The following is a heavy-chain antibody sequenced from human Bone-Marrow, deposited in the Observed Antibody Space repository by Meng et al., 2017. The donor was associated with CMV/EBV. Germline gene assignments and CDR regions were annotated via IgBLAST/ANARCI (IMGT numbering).Heavy chain of an antibody. CDR3: ASGRGIAAAGEPRMDV. Sequence: SVKVSCKASGGTFSSYAISWVRQAPGQGLEWMGGIIPILGIANYAQKFQGRVTITADKSTSTAYMELSSLRSEDTAVYYCASGRGIAAAGEPRMDVWGQGTTVTVSS. D-gene: IGHD6-13*01. V-gene: IGHV1-69*10. CDR2: IIPILGIA. J-gene: IGHJ6*02. CDR1: GGTFSSYA.